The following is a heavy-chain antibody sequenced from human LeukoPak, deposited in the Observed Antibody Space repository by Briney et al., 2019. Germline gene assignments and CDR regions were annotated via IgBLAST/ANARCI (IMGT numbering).Heavy chain of an antibody. Sequence: SETLSLTCAVYGGSFSGYYWSWIRQPPGKGLEWIGEINHSGSTNYNPSLKSRVTISVDTSKNQFSLKLSSVTAADTAVYYCARESSSGWSHDAFDIWGQGTMVTVSS. V-gene: IGHV4-34*01. J-gene: IGHJ3*02. D-gene: IGHD6-19*01. CDR3: ARESSSGWSHDAFDI. CDR1: GGSFSGYY. CDR2: INHSGST.